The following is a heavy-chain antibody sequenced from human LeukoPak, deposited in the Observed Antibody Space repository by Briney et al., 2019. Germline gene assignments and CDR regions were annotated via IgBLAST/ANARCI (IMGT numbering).Heavy chain of an antibody. CDR3: ASSGSYGYGMDV. J-gene: IGHJ6*04. CDR1: GFTFSSYW. D-gene: IGHD3-10*01. V-gene: IGHV3-7*03. Sequence: PGGSLRLSCAVSGFTFSSYWMTWVRQAPGKGLEWVANIKQDGSEKYYVDSVMGRFIIPRDNAKNSLYLQMNSLRAEDTAVYYCASSGSYGYGMDVWGKGTTVSVSS. CDR2: IKQDGSEK.